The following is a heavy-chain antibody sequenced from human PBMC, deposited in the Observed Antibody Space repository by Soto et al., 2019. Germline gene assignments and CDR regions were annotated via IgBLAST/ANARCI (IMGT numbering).Heavy chain of an antibody. D-gene: IGHD3-3*01. CDR3: ARDLARTIFGVVIINPYYYYYGMDV. V-gene: IGHV3-30-3*01. Sequence: QVQLVESGGGVVQPGRSLRLSCAASGFTFSSDAMHWVRQAPGKGLEWVAVISYDGSNKYYADSVKGRFTISRDNSKNTLYLQMNSLRAEDTAVYYCARDLARTIFGVVIINPYYYYYGMDVWGQGTTVTVSS. CDR2: ISYDGSNK. J-gene: IGHJ6*02. CDR1: GFTFSSDA.